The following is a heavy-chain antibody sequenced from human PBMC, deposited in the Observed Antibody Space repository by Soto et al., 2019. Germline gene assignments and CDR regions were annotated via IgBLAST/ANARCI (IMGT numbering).Heavy chain of an antibody. V-gene: IGHV4-4*07. Sequence: PSETLSLTCTVSGGSISSYYWSWIRQPAGKGLEWIGRIYTSGSTNYNPSLKSRVTMSVDTSKNQFSLKLSSVTAEDTAIYYCAKKVNSGPGSQYFDYWGQGTLVTVSS. CDR3: AKKVNSGPGSQYFDY. CDR1: GGSISSYY. D-gene: IGHD3-10*01. CDR2: IYTSGST. J-gene: IGHJ4*02.